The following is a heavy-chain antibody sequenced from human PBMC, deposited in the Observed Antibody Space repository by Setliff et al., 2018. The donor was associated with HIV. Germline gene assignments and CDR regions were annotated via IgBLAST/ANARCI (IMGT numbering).Heavy chain of an antibody. V-gene: IGHV4-59*11. Sequence: SETLSLTCTVSGGSISSHSWNWIRQPPGKGLGWIGSIYYSGSTNYNPSLKSRVTISEDTSKNHFSLKLRSVIAADTAVYYCARASYFNFWGVPGCFDYWGQGTLVTVSS. J-gene: IGHJ4*02. CDR1: GGSISSHS. D-gene: IGHD3-3*01. CDR2: IYYSGST. CDR3: ARASYFNFWGVPGCFDY.